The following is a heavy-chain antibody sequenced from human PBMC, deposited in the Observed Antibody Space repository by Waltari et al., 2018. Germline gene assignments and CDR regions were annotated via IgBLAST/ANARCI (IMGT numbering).Heavy chain of an antibody. D-gene: IGHD1-26*01. CDR2: NYYSGST. CDR1: GGSISSSSYY. V-gene: IGHV4-39*01. J-gene: IGHJ3*02. CDR3: ARHSGLEMATTDAFDI. Sequence: QLQLQESGPGLVKPSETLSLTCTVSGGSISSSSYYWGWIRQPPGKGLEWIGSNYYSGSTYYNPSLKSRVTISVDTSKNQFSLKLSSVTAADTAVYYCARHSGLEMATTDAFDIWGQGTMVTVSS.